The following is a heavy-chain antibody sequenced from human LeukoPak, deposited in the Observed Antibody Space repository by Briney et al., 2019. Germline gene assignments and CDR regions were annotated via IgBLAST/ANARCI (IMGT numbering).Heavy chain of an antibody. D-gene: IGHD2-2*01. CDR2: ISGSGGFT. J-gene: IGHJ6*02. V-gene: IGHV3-23*01. CDR1: GFTFSSYA. Sequence: PGGSLRLSCAASGFTFSSYAMSWVRQAPGKGLGWVSAISGSGGFTYYADSVKGRFTISRDNSKNTLYLQMNSLRAEDTAVYYCAKGYCSSTSCYFHYYGMDVWGQGTTVTVSS. CDR3: AKGYCSSTSCYFHYYGMDV.